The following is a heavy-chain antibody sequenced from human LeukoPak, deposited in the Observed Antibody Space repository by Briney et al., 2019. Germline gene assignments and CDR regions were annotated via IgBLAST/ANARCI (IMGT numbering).Heavy chain of an antibody. J-gene: IGHJ4*02. V-gene: IGHV1-2*02. Sequence: ASVTVSCKASGYTFTGYYMHWVRQAPGQGLEWMGWINPNSGRTNYAQKFQGRVTMTRDTSISTAYMELSRLRSDDTAVYYCARELRDGYIPFDYWGQGTLVTASS. D-gene: IGHD5-24*01. CDR2: INPNSGRT. CDR1: GYTFTGYY. CDR3: ARELRDGYIPFDY.